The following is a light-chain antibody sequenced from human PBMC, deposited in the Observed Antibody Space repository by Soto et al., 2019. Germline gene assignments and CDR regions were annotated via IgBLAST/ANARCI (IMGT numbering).Light chain of an antibody. CDR2: DNN. V-gene: IGLV1-51*01. CDR1: SSDIGGYNY. Sequence: QSALTQPPSASGSPGQSVTISCTGTSSDIGGYNYVSWYQQHPGNGPKLLIYDNNKRPSGIPDRFSGSKSGTSATLGITGIQTGDEADYYCGTWDSSLSARVFGGGTKLTVL. CDR3: GTWDSSLSARV. J-gene: IGLJ2*01.